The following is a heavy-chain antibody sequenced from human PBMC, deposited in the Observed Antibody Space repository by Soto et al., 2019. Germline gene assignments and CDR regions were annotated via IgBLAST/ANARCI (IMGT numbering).Heavy chain of an antibody. CDR1: GGTFSSYA. CDR3: ARAQDLFQDSSSWYYFDY. J-gene: IGHJ4*02. CDR2: IIPIFGTA. D-gene: IGHD6-13*01. Sequence: KVSCRASGGTFSSYAISWFREAPGQGLEWMGGIIPIFGTANYAQKFQGRVTITADESTSTAYMELSSLRSEDTAVYYCARAQDLFQDSSSWYYFDYWGQGTLVTVSS. V-gene: IGHV1-69*01.